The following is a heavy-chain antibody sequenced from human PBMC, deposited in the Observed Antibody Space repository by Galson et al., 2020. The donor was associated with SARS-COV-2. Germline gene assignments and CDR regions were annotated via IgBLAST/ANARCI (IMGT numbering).Heavy chain of an antibody. J-gene: IGHJ4*02. CDR2: TYICGST. V-gene: IGHV3-53*01. CDR3: ARDTYSSSGGYYFDY. Sequence: GGSLRLSCAASAFTVSSNYMSWVRHPPGKGLEWDSVTYICGSTYYADSVKGRFTIARDNSKNTLYLQMNSLRAEDTAVYYCARDTYSSSGGYYFDYWGQGTLVTVSS. D-gene: IGHD6-6*01. CDR1: AFTVSSNY.